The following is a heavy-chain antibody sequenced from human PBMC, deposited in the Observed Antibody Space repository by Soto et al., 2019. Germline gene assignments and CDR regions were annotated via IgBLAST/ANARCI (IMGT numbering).Heavy chain of an antibody. CDR2: ISGSGDST. CDR3: ARELGYCSGGSCYMDGAFDF. V-gene: IGHV3-23*01. CDR1: GSTFSSYA. D-gene: IGHD2-15*01. Sequence: EVQLWESGGGLVQPGGSLRLSCAASGSTFSSYAMSRVRQAPGKGLEWVSVISGSGDSTYYADSVKGRFTISRDNSKNTLYVQMNSLRAEDTAVYYCARELGYCSGGSCYMDGAFDFWGQGTMVTVSS. J-gene: IGHJ3*01.